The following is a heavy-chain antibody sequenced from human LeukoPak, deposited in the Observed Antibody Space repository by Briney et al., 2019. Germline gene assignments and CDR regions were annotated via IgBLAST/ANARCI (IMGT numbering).Heavy chain of an antibody. CDR3: ARSLGGFQH. CDR2: IYYSGST. Sequence: SETLSLTCTVPGDPISSYYWSWIRQPPGKGLEWIGYIYYSGSTNYNPSLKSRVTISVDTSKNQFSLKLNAVTAADTAVYYCARSLGGFQHWGQGTLVTVSS. J-gene: IGHJ1*01. V-gene: IGHV4-59*01. CDR1: GDPISSYY. D-gene: IGHD2-15*01.